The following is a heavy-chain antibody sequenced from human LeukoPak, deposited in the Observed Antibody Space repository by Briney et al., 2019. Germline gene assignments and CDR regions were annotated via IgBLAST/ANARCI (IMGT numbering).Heavy chain of an antibody. CDR2: IYSDGSR. Sequence: GGSLRLSCAASGLIVSNNFMSWVRQTPEKGLEWLSIIYSDGSRYYPDSVRGRFTISRDTSKNMVFLQMNSLRAEDTAIYYCARTIVDMTTYDAFDIWGQGTMVTVS. J-gene: IGHJ3*02. V-gene: IGHV3-53*01. CDR1: GLIVSNNF. D-gene: IGHD4-11*01. CDR3: ARTIVDMTTYDAFDI.